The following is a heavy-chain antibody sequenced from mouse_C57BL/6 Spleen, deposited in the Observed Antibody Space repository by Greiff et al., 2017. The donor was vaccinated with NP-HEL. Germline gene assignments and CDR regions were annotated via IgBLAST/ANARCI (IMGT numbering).Heavy chain of an antibody. CDR2: ISGGGGNT. CDR1: GFTFSSYT. Sequence: EVQRVESGGGLVKPGGSLKLSCAASGFTFSSYTMSWVRQTPEKRLEWVATISGGGGNTYYSDSVKGRFTLSRDKTKNTLYLQMSSLRSEDTALYYCARRGNWASYYFDYWGQGTTLTVSS. D-gene: IGHD4-1*02. J-gene: IGHJ2*01. CDR3: ARRGNWASYYFDY. V-gene: IGHV5-9*01.